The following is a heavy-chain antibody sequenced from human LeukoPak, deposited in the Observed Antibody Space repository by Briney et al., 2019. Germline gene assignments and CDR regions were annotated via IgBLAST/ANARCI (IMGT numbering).Heavy chain of an antibody. D-gene: IGHD3-9*01. CDR1: GGSISSSSYY. CDR2: IYYSGST. Sequence: SETLSLTCTVSGGSISSSSYYWGWIRQPPGKGLEWIGSIYYSGSTYYNPSLKSRVTISVDTYKNQFSLKLSSVTAADTAVYYCARPHYDILTGYRDWGQGTLVTVSS. V-gene: IGHV4-39*01. J-gene: IGHJ4*02. CDR3: ARPHYDILTGYRD.